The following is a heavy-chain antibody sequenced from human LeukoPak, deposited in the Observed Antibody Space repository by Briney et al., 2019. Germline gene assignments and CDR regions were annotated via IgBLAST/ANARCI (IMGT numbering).Heavy chain of an antibody. CDR1: GFTFSSYE. D-gene: IGHD4-11*01. V-gene: IGHV3-30*02. J-gene: IGHJ4*02. CDR3: AKDLMHSSDYTKGGKIFDY. Sequence: PGGSLRLSRAASGFTFSSYEMNWVRQAPGKGLEWVAFIRFDGSNKFYVDSVKGRFTISRDNSKNTLYLQMNSLRAEDTAVYYCAKDLMHSSDYTKGGKIFDYWGQGTLVTVSS. CDR2: IRFDGSNK.